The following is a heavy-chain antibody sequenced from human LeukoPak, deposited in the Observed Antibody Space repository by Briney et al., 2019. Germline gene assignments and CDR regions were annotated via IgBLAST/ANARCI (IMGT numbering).Heavy chain of an antibody. CDR2: MNPNSGNT. J-gene: IGHJ6*03. CDR1: GYTFTSYD. CDR3: ARGQGYYYGSGSYYNGLRYYYYYMDV. D-gene: IGHD3-10*01. Sequence: ASVKVSCKASGYTFTSYDINWVRQATGQGLEWMGWMNPNSGNTGYAQKFQGRVTMTRNTSISTAYMELSSLRSEDTAVHYCARGQGYYYGSGSYYNGLRYYYYYMDVWGKGTTVTISS. V-gene: IGHV1-8*01.